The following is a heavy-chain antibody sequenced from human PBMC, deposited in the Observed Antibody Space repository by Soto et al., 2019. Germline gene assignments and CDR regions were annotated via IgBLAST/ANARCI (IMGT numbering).Heavy chain of an antibody. Sequence: PSETLSLTCSVSGGSIVSYYWNWLRQSPGKGLEWLGYIYYSGSTNYNPSLKSRVSISVDTSKNQFSLKLTSVTAADTAVYYCARYSSSTPLYGMDVWGPGTTVTVSS. CDR2: IYYSGST. CDR1: GGSIVSYY. CDR3: ARYSSSTPLYGMDV. D-gene: IGHD6-6*01. V-gene: IGHV4-59*01. J-gene: IGHJ6*02.